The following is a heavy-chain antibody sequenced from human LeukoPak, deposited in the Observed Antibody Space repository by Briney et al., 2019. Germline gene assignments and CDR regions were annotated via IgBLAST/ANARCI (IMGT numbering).Heavy chain of an antibody. CDR2: ISAYNGHT. CDR3: ARDRSSSDY. D-gene: IGHD6-19*01. Sequence: ASVTVSCKASGYTFTNYGISWVRQAPGQGLEWMGWISAYNGHTNYAQTFQDRVTMSTDTSTSTAYMDLRSLRSDDTAVYYCARDRSSSDYWGQGTLVTVSS. J-gene: IGHJ4*02. V-gene: IGHV1-18*01. CDR1: GYTFTNYG.